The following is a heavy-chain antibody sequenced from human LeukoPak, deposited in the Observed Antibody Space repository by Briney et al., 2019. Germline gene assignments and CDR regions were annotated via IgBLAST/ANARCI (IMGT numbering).Heavy chain of an antibody. Sequence: ASVRVSCKASGYTFTSYDINWVRQATGQGLEWMGWMNPNSGNTGYAQKFQGRVTMTTDTSTSTAYMELRSLRSDDTAVYYCARDSDSSGYYRNDDYWGQGTLVTVSS. J-gene: IGHJ4*02. V-gene: IGHV1-8*01. D-gene: IGHD3-22*01. CDR1: GYTFTSYD. CDR3: ARDSDSSGYYRNDDY. CDR2: MNPNSGNT.